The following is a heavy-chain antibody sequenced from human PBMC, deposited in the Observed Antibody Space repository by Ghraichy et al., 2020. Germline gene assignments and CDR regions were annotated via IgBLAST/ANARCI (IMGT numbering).Heavy chain of an antibody. CDR2: TYYRSKWYT. J-gene: IGHJ4*02. D-gene: IGHD1-7*01. CDR1: GVIVSSNSAA. CDR3: AGGTGTFNF. Sequence: SHTLSLTCDISGVIVSSNSAAWNWIRQSPSRGLEWLGRTYYRSKWYTDYAVFLKGRITINPDTSKNQFSLHLNSVTPEDTAVYYCAGGTGTFNFWGQGTLVSVSS. V-gene: IGHV6-1*01.